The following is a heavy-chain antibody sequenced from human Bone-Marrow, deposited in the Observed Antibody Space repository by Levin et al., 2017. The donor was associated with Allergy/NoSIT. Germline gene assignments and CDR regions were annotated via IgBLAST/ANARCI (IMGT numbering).Heavy chain of an antibody. J-gene: IGHJ4*02. CDR3: ARNDFSDDGIEY. CDR2: ISTAVIYT. CDR1: GFTFSSYS. V-gene: IGHV3-21*06. D-gene: IGHD4-11*01. Sequence: TGGSLRLSCAASGFTFSSYSMNWVRQAPGKGLEWVSSISTAVIYTFYTDSVKGRFTISRDNGKNTLDLQMNSLRAEDTAVYYCARNDFSDDGIEYWGRGTLVTVSS.